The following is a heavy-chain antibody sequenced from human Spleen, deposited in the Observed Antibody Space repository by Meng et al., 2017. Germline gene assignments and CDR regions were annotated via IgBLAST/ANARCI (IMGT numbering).Heavy chain of an antibody. V-gene: IGHV3-74*01. Sequence: EVQLVESGGGLVQPGGSLRLPCAASGFTFNSYWMHWVRQAPGKGLVWVSRINTDGGSTNYADYVKGRFTISRDNAKNTLYLQMNSLREEDTAVYYCARDSITGSARADHWGQGTLVTVSS. D-gene: IGHD1-20*01. J-gene: IGHJ4*02. CDR2: INTDGGST. CDR1: GFTFNSYW. CDR3: ARDSITGSARADH.